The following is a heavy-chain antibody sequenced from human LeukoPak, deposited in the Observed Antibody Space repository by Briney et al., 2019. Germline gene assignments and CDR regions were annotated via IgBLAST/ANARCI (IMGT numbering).Heavy chain of an antibody. CDR2: IYYSGST. Sequence: PSETLSLTCTVSGGSISSYYWSWLRQPPGKGLEWIGYIYYSGSTNYNPSLKSRVTISVDTSKNQFSLKLSSVTAADTAVYYCARQSGPDAFGIWGQGTMVTVSS. CDR3: ARQSGPDAFGI. V-gene: IGHV4-59*08. J-gene: IGHJ3*02. CDR1: GGSISSYY.